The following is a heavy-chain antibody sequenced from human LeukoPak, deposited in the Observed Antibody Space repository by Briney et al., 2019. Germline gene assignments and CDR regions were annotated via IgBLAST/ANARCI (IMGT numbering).Heavy chain of an antibody. CDR1: GGAIGSDGYY. CDR3: ARGSYYGFSGDS. V-gene: IGHV4-31*03. Sequence: SETLSLTCSVSGGAIGSDGYYWNWIRQHPGKGLEWIGYIYYSGSASYNPSLKSRVTISVDTSKNQFSLRLSPVTAADTAVYYCARGSYYGFSGDSWGQGSLVIVSS. D-gene: IGHD3-10*01. CDR2: IYYSGSA. J-gene: IGHJ4*02.